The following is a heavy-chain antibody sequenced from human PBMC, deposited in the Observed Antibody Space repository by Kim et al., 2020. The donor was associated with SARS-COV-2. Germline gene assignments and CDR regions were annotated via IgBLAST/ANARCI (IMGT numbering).Heavy chain of an antibody. CDR3: ARGGANYYGSGSYDY. CDR2: IYSGGST. CDR1: GFTVSSNY. D-gene: IGHD3-10*01. Sequence: GGSLRLSCAASGFTVSSNYMSWVRQAPGKGLEWVSVIYSGGSTYYADSVKGRFTISRDNSKNTLYLQMNSLRAEDTAVYYCARGGANYYGSGSYDYWGQGTLVTVSS. V-gene: IGHV3-66*02. J-gene: IGHJ4*02.